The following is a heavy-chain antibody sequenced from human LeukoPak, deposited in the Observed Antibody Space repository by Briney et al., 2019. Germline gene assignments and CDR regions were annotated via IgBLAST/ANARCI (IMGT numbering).Heavy chain of an antibody. V-gene: IGHV3-23*01. D-gene: IGHD5-24*01. Sequence: GGSLRLSCAASGFTFSSYAMSWVRQAPGKWLDWVSAISDSGGSTSYADSVKGRFTISRDNSKNTLYLQMNSLRAEDTAIYYCAKSRDGYNYGAFDIWGQGTMVTVSS. J-gene: IGHJ3*02. CDR2: ISDSGGST. CDR1: GFTFSSYA. CDR3: AKSRDGYNYGAFDI.